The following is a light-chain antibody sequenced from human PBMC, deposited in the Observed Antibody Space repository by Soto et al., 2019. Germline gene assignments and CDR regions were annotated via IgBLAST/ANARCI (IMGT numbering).Light chain of an antibody. CDR1: LSVASY. CDR2: DAS. CDR3: QQRSNWPRT. Sequence: EIVLTQSPSTLSLSPGERATLSCRASLSVASYLAWYQQKPGQAPRLLIYDASTRDTGVPPRFSGSGSGTDFTLTITSLEPEDFGVYYCQQRSNWPRTFGQGTKVEI. J-gene: IGKJ1*01. V-gene: IGKV3-11*01.